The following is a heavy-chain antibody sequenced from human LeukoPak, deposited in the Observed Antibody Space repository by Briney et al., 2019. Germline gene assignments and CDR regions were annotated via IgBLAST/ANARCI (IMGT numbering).Heavy chain of an antibody. CDR2: IIPIFGTA. J-gene: IGHJ4*02. V-gene: IGHV1-69*13. CDR3: ARGYDFWSGYYNY. Sequence: ASVKVSYKASGGTFSSYAISWVRQAPGQGLEWMGGIIPIFGTANYAQKFQGRVTITADESTSTAYMELSSLRSEDTAVYYCARGYDFWSGYYNYWGQGTLVTVSS. D-gene: IGHD3-3*01. CDR1: GGTFSSYA.